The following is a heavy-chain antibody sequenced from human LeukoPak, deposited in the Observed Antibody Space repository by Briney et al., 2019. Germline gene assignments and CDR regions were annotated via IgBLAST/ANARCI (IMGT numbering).Heavy chain of an antibody. J-gene: IGHJ4*02. D-gene: IGHD1-26*01. CDR2: IFYSGNT. CDR1: GDSISNHY. V-gene: IGHV4-59*11. Sequence: PETLSLTCTVSGDSISNHYWSWIRQPPGKGLVWIGYIFYSGNTHYNPSLKSRVTMSVDTSKNQFSLRLSSVTPADTAVYYCARDRGEGIVGTFDYWGQGTLVTVSS. CDR3: ARDRGEGIVGTFDY.